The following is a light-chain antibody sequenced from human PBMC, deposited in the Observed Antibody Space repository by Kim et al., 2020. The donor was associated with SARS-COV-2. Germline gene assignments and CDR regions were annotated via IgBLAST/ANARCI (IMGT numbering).Light chain of an antibody. CDR1: RSVSSH. J-gene: IGKJ4*02. CDR3: QNYVNWPLT. CDR2: GAS. V-gene: IGKV3-15*01. Sequence: EIVMTQSPATLSVSPGERATLSCRASRSVSSHLAWCQQKPGQGPRLLIYGASTRATGVPDRISGSGSGTDFTLTISSLHSEDFAVYYCQNYVNWPLTFGGGTKVDIK.